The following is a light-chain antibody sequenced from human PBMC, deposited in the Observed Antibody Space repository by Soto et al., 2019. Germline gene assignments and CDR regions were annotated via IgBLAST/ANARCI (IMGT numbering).Light chain of an antibody. Sequence: DIQMTQSPSSVSASVGDRVTITCRASQGVGNWLAWYQQKLGKAPKLLIYAVSSLQSGVPSKFSGTGSETDFTLTISSLQPEDFPTYYCQQANSFPFTFGQGTRLEIK. J-gene: IGKJ5*01. CDR1: QGVGNW. CDR2: AVS. V-gene: IGKV1-12*01. CDR3: QQANSFPFT.